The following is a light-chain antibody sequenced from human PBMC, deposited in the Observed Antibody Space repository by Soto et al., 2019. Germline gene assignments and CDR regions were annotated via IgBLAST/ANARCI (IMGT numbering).Light chain of an antibody. V-gene: IGKV1-12*01. CDR1: QDIGKW. J-gene: IGKJ3*01. CDR3: QQATGFPFT. Sequence: DIQMTQSPSSVSASVGDRVTITCRASQDIGKWLAWYQQKPGKAPKLLIYAASSLQSGVPSRFSGIGSATEFTLTIVSLQPEDFATYFCQQATGFPFTFGPGTKV. CDR2: AAS.